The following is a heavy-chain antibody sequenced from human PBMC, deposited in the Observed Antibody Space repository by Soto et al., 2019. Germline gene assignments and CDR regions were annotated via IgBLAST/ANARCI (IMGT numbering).Heavy chain of an antibody. Sequence: ASVKVSCKASGGTFSSYYINWVRQAPGQGLEWLGWMDPNSGSTGYAQNFQGRITMTRNISRNTAHMELSSLQSEDTAVYYCARERKFDFWRKGLDVWGQGTTVTVSS. CDR2: MDPNSGST. V-gene: IGHV1-8*02. CDR1: GGTFSSYY. CDR3: ARERKFDFWRKGLDV. D-gene: IGHD3-3*01. J-gene: IGHJ6*02.